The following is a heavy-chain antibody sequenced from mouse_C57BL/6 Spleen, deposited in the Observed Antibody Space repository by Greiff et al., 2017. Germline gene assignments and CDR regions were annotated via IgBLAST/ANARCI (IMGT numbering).Heavy chain of an antibody. J-gene: IGHJ2*01. CDR3: ERQGDYYGSSYDD. CDR1: GYTFTTYP. CDR2: FHPYNDDT. D-gene: IGHD1-1*01. Sequence: VQLQQSGAELVKPGASVKMSCKASGYTFTTYPMEWMKQNHGQSLEWIGNFHPYNDDTKYNEKFKGKATLTVEKSSSKVYLKLSRLTSDDTAVYYCERQGDYYGSSYDDWGQGTTLTVSS. V-gene: IGHV1-47*01.